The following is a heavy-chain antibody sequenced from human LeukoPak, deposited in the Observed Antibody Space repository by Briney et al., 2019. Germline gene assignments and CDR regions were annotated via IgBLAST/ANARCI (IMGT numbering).Heavy chain of an antibody. CDR2: IYYSGST. J-gene: IGHJ4*02. V-gene: IGHV4-30-4*08. CDR1: GGSISSGDYY. Sequence: SETLSLTCTVSGGSISSGDYYWSWIRQPPGKGLEWIGYIYYSGSTYYNPSLKSRVTISVDTSKNQFSQKLSSVTAADTAVYYCASLTIFGVVSDYWGQGTLVTVSS. D-gene: IGHD3-3*01. CDR3: ASLTIFGVVSDY.